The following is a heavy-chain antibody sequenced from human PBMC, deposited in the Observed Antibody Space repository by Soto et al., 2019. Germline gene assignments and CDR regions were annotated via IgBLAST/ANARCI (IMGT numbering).Heavy chain of an antibody. D-gene: IGHD6-13*01. CDR2: INPSGGST. CDR3: ARATSAGNGRRVDV. V-gene: IGHV1-46*01. Sequence: QVQLVQSGTEVKEPGASVSLSCKASGYTFTTYYIHWVRQAPGQGLEWMGMINPSGGSTTYAQNFQGRVTMTRDTSTSTVYMDLNGLRSDDTAVYYCARATSAGNGRRVDVWGQGTTVTVSS. J-gene: IGHJ6*02. CDR1: GYTFTTYY.